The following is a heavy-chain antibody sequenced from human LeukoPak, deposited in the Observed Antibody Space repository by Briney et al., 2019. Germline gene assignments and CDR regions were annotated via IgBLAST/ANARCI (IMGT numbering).Heavy chain of an antibody. V-gene: IGHV1-46*03. Sequence: ASVKLSCKASGYTFTRYYMHWVRQAPGQGLEWMGIINPSGGGTTYAQKFQGRVTMTRDTSTSTVYMALSSLTSEATAVYYCARAGYWAATGYATTWGQGTLVTVSS. CDR3: ARAGYWAATGYATT. CDR2: INPSGGGT. J-gene: IGHJ5*02. CDR1: GYTFTRYY. D-gene: IGHD6-13*01.